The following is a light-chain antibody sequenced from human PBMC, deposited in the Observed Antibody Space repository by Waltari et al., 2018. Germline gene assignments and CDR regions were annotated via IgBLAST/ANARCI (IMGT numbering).Light chain of an antibody. V-gene: IGKV2-30*01. J-gene: IGKJ1*01. CDR2: KSS. CDR1: QSLIYSDGNTY. Sequence: DVLMTQSPVSLAVTLGQSASISCRSSQSLIYSDGNTYLNWFHQRPGQSPRRLIYKSSRRESGVPDRFSGSGSGTEFTLKISRVEAEDVGFYFCMQGSHWPRTFGQGTKVEIK. CDR3: MQGSHWPRT.